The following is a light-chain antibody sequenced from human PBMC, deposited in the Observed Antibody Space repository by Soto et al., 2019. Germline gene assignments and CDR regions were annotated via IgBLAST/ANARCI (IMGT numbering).Light chain of an antibody. CDR1: QSLLYSANNKNY. CDR3: QQYYNTPQT. V-gene: IGKV4-1*01. CDR2: WAS. Sequence: DIVMTQSPDSLAVSLGERAAINCKSSQSLLYSANNKNYLAWYQQKPGQPPKLLIYWASTRESGVPDRFSGSGSGPDFTLTISSLQAEDAAVYYCQQYYNTPQTFGQGTKVEVK. J-gene: IGKJ1*01.